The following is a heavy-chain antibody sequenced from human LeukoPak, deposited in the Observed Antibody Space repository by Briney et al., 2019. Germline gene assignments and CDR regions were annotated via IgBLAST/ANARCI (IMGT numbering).Heavy chain of an antibody. CDR2: ISSSGSTI. Sequence: GGSLRLSCAASGFTFSSYEMNWVRQAPGKGLEWVSYISSSGSTIYYADSVKGRFTISRDNSKNTLYLQMNSLRPDDTAVYYCAKAMGVVVISATPLDYWGQGTLVTVSS. D-gene: IGHD2-15*01. CDR1: GFTFSSYE. J-gene: IGHJ4*02. CDR3: AKAMGVVVISATPLDY. V-gene: IGHV3-48*03.